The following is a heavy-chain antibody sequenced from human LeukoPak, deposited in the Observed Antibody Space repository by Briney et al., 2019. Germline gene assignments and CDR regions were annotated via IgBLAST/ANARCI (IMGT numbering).Heavy chain of an antibody. J-gene: IGHJ4*02. V-gene: IGHV1-46*01. Sequence: ASVQVSSKACGYNITNSYMHWVRQAPGQGLEWRVRINPSGGSTSYAQTFQGNVTMSTDTSTSTAYMQLSSLRSADTAMYYCATSIEAEIWSFDYWGQGTLVTVSS. D-gene: IGHD3-10*01. CDR2: INPSGGST. CDR1: GYNITNSY. CDR3: ATSIEAEIWSFDY.